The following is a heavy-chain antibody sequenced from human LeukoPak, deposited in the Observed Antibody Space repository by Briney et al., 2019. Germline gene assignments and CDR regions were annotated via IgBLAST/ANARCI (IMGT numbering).Heavy chain of an antibody. Sequence: SETLSLTCAVYGGSFSGYYWSWIRQPPGKGLEWIGEINHSGNTNYSPSLKSRVTISVDTSKNQFSLKLSSVTAADTAVYYCARGIAAAGIGYWGQGTLVTVSS. V-gene: IGHV4-34*01. CDR3: ARGIAAAGIGY. CDR1: GGSFSGYY. CDR2: INHSGNT. D-gene: IGHD6-13*01. J-gene: IGHJ4*02.